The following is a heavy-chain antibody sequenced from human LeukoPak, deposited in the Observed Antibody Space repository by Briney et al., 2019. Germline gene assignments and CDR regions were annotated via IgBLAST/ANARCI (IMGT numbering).Heavy chain of an antibody. CDR2: IYYSGST. D-gene: IGHD5-12*01. CDR1: RGSISSYY. V-gene: IGHV4-59*01. CDR3: ARGYSATYGRFDY. Sequence: SETLSLPCTVSRGSISSYYWSWIRRPPGKGLEWIGNIYYSGSTNYNPSLQSRVTMSVDTSKNQFSLRLSSVTAADTAVYYCARGYSATYGRFDYWGQGTLVTVSS. J-gene: IGHJ4*02.